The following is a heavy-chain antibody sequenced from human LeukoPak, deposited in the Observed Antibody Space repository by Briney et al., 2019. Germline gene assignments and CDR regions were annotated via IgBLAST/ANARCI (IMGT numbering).Heavy chain of an antibody. CDR3: ARARASSRGGYYYMDV. CDR2: ITSGSSYI. D-gene: IGHD6-13*01. J-gene: IGHJ6*03. V-gene: IGHV3-21*01. CDR1: GFDFNTYP. Sequence: EGSLRLSCAASGFDFNTYPMNWVRQAPGKGLEWVSSITSGSSYIYYADTVKGRFTISRDNAKNSLYLQMNSLRAEDTAVYYCARARASSRGGYYYMDVWGKGTTVTVSS.